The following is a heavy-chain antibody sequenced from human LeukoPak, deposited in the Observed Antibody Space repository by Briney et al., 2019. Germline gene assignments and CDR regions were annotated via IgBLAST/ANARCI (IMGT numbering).Heavy chain of an antibody. D-gene: IGHD6-19*01. CDR1: GGSISSYY. CDR3: ARRGGVAGALDY. Sequence: PSETLSLTCTASGGSISSYYWSWIRQPRGKGLEWIGYIYYSGSTNYNPSLKSRVTISVDTSKNQFSLKLSSVTAADTAVYYCARRGGVAGALDYWGQGTLVTVSS. J-gene: IGHJ4*02. V-gene: IGHV4-59*08. CDR2: IYYSGST.